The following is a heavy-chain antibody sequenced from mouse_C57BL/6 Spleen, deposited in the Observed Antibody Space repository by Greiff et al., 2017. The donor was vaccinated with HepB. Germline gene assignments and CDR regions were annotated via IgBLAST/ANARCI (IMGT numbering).Heavy chain of an antibody. Sequence: EVMLVESGGGLVKPGGSLKLSCAASGFTFSDYGMHWVRQAPEKGLEWVAYISSGSSTIYYADTVKGRFTISRDNAKNTLFLRMTSLRSEDTAMYYCARTIDDYDWYFDVWGTGTTVTVSS. CDR3: ARTIDDYDWYFDV. D-gene: IGHD2-4*01. CDR1: GFTFSDYG. V-gene: IGHV5-17*01. CDR2: ISSGSSTI. J-gene: IGHJ1*03.